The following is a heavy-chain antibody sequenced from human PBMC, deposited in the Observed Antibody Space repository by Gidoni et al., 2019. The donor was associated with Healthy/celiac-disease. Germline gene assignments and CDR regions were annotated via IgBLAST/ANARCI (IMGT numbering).Heavy chain of an antibody. CDR2: INHSGST. CDR3: ARGYGIVVVVAATSFDY. J-gene: IGHJ4*02. V-gene: IGHV4-34*01. Sequence: QVQLQQWGAGLLKPSETLSLTCAVYGGSFSGYYWCWIRQPPGTGREWIGEINHSGSTNYNPSLKSRVTLSVDTSKNQFSLKLSSVTAADTAVYYCARGYGIVVVVAATSFDYWGQGTLVTVSS. CDR1: GGSFSGYY. D-gene: IGHD2-15*01.